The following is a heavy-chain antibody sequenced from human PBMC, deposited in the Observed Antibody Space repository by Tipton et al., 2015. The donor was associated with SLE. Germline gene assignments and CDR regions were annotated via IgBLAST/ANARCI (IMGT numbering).Heavy chain of an antibody. D-gene: IGHD4/OR15-4a*01. CDR3: ARTTIAYYYMDV. J-gene: IGHJ6*03. V-gene: IGHV4-34*01. Sequence: LRLSCAASGFTFSSYWMSWVRQAPGKGLEWIGEINHSGSTNYNPSLKSRVTISVDTSKNQFSLKLSSVTAADTAVYYCARTTIAYYYMDVWGKGATVTVSS. CDR2: INHSGST. CDR1: GFTFSSYW.